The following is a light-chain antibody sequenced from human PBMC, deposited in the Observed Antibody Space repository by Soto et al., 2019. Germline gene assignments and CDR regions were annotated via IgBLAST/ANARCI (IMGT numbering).Light chain of an antibody. CDR1: QDISRF. Sequence: DVQMTQSPSAMSASVGDRVNITCRATQDISRFVAWFQQKPGTAPERLIYETSTLQPGVPSRFSGSGSGTEFTLAISGLQPEDVATYYFLQHNSYPYTFGQGTKLEIK. V-gene: IGKV1-17*03. J-gene: IGKJ2*01. CDR2: ETS. CDR3: LQHNSYPYT.